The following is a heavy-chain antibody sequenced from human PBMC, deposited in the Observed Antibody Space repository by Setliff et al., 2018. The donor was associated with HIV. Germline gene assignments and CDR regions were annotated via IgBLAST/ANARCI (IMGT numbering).Heavy chain of an antibody. J-gene: IGHJ4*02. CDR2: IIPIFDTA. CDR1: GGTFSNYA. CDR3: AWGGGYYYDSSGWSMDY. D-gene: IGHD3-22*01. V-gene: IGHV1-69*05. Sequence: GASVKVSCKASGGTFSNYAFTWVRQAPGQGLEWMGGIIPIFDTANYAQKFQGRVSITTDESTSTAYMELSRLRPEDTAVYYCAWGGGYYYDSSGWSMDYWGQGTLVTVSS.